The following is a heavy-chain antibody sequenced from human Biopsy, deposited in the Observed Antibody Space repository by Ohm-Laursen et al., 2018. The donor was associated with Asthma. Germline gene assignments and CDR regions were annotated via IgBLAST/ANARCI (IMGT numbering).Heavy chain of an antibody. J-gene: IGHJ3*02. CDR2: ISYDGGNK. CDR3: ARTHERWTSIQHDALDI. V-gene: IGHV3-30*03. D-gene: IGHD4-23*01. Sequence: SLRLSCTASGFTFSIYDIHWVRQTPGKGLEWVAVISYDGGNKFYGDSVKGRFTLSRDNSRNTLYLQMNSLRVEDTAIYYCARTHERWTSIQHDALDIWGQGTMVIVSS. CDR1: GFTFSIYD.